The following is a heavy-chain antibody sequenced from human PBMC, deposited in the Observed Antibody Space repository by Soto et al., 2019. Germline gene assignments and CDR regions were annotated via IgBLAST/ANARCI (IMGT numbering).Heavy chain of an antibody. Sequence: QITLKESGPTLVKPTQTLTLTCTFSGFSLSTSGVGVGWIRQPPGKALEWLALIYWDDDKRYSPSLKSRLTVTKDTSKNPVVLTMTDMDPVDTATYYCAHSYYGSEGGVDAFDIWGQGTMVTVSS. D-gene: IGHD3-10*01. CDR2: IYWDDDK. J-gene: IGHJ3*02. V-gene: IGHV2-5*02. CDR3: AHSYYGSEGGVDAFDI. CDR1: GFSLSTSGVG.